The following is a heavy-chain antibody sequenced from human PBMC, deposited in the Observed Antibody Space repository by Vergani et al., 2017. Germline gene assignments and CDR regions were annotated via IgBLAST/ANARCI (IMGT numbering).Heavy chain of an antibody. J-gene: IGHJ4*02. V-gene: IGHV3-21*01. CDR1: GFTFSSYS. CDR3: ARGGEMVMGGYYIDY. Sequence: EVQLVESGGGLVKPGGSLRLSCAASGFTFSSYSMNWVCQAPGKGREWVSSISSSSSYIYYADSAKGRFTISRDNAKNSLYLQMNSLRAEDTAVYYCARGGEMVMGGYYIDYWGQGTLVTVSS. CDR2: ISSSSSYI. D-gene: IGHD5-12*01.